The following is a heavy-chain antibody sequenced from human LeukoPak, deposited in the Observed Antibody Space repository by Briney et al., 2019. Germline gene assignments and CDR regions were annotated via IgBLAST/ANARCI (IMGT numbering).Heavy chain of an antibody. CDR3: AKDLRGTAMVPFQH. D-gene: IGHD5-18*01. Sequence: RGSLRLSCAASGFTFSSYGMSWVRQAPGKGLEWVSAISGSGGSTYYADSVKGRFTISRDNSKNTLYLQMNSLRAEDTAVYYCAKDLRGTAMVPFQHWGQGTLVTVSS. V-gene: IGHV3-23*01. J-gene: IGHJ1*01. CDR2: ISGSGGST. CDR1: GFTFSSYG.